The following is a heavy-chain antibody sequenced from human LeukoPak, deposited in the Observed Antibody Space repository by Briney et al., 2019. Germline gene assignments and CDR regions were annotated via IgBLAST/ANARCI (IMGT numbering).Heavy chain of an antibody. CDR1: GFTFDNFA. J-gene: IGHJ4*02. CDR2: ISGSGGTT. V-gene: IGHV3-23*01. Sequence: GGSLRLSCAASGFTFDNFAMSWVRQAPGKGLGLVSEISGSGGTTYYADSLKGRFTISRDNSNNTLYLQMNSLRAEDTALYYCAKGKVAAAARFDYWGQGILVTVTS. CDR3: AKGKVAAAARFDY. D-gene: IGHD6-13*01.